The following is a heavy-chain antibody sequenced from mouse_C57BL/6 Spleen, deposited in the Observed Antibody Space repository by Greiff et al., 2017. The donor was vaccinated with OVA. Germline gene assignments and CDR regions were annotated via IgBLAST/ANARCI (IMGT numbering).Heavy chain of an antibody. V-gene: IGHV1-81*01. J-gene: IGHJ2*01. Sequence: QVQLKESGAELARPGASVKLSCKASGYTFTSYGISWVKQRTGQGLEWIGEIYPRSGNTYYNEKFKGKATLTADKSSSTAYMELRSLTSEDSAVYFCARGSSEPFFDYWGQGTTLTVSS. D-gene: IGHD3-2*02. CDR2: IYPRSGNT. CDR3: ARGSSEPFFDY. CDR1: GYTFTSYG.